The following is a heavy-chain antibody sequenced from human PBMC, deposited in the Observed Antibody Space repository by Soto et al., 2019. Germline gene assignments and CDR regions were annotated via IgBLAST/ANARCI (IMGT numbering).Heavy chain of an antibody. D-gene: IGHD3-3*01. J-gene: IGHJ6*02. CDR2: IIPIFGTA. CDR3: ARDLELRFLERAGDYGMDV. CDR1: GGTFSSYA. V-gene: IGHV1-69*13. Sequence: GASVKVSCKASGGTFSSYAISWVRQAPGQGLEWMGGIIPIFGTANYAQKFQGRVTITADESTSTAYMELSSLRSEDTAVYYCARDLELRFLERAGDYGMDVWGQGTTVTV.